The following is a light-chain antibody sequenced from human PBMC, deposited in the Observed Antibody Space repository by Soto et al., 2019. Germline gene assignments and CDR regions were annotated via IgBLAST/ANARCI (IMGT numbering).Light chain of an antibody. J-gene: IGLJ2*01. CDR2: EVR. CDR1: SSDVGSYDL. Sequence: QSALTQPASVSGSPGQSITISCTGTSSDVGSYDLVSWYQQHPGKAPKLMIYEVRKRPSGLSNRFSGSKSGNTASLTISGLQDEDAADYYCCSSAGTSTLVFGRGTKLTVL. CDR3: CSSAGTSTLV. V-gene: IGLV2-23*02.